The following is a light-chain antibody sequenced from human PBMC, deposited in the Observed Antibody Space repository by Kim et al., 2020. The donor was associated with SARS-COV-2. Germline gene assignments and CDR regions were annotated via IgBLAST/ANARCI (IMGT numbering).Light chain of an antibody. CDR2: DVS. CDR1: SSDVGGYNY. V-gene: IGLV2-14*01. J-gene: IGLJ3*02. Sequence: QSALTQPASVSGSPGQSITISCTGTSSDVGGYNYVSWYQQHPGKAPKVIIYDVSKRPSGVSNRFSGSKSGNTASLTISGLQAEDEADYYCSSFTSSSSWVFCGGTQLTVL. CDR3: SSFTSSSSWV.